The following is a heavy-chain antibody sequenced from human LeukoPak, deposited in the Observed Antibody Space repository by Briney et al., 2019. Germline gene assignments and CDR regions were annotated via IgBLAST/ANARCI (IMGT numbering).Heavy chain of an antibody. D-gene: IGHD6-13*01. CDR2: INPNSGGT. CDR3: AKDFRPQITASGDFDY. V-gene: IGHV1-2*04. CDR1: GYTFTGYY. Sequence: ASVKVSCKASGYTFTGYYMHWVRQAPGQGLEWMGWINPNSGGTNYAQKFQGWVTMTRDTSISTACMELSRLRSDDTAVYYCAKDFRPQITASGDFDYWGQGTLVTVSS. J-gene: IGHJ4*02.